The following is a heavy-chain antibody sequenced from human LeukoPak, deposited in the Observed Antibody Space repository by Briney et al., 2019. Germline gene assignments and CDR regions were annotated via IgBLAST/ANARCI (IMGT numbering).Heavy chain of an antibody. CDR2: ITTGDGNT. CDR1: VFTLSSYT. D-gene: IGHD5-12*01. J-gene: IGHJ4*02. V-gene: IGHV3-23*01. CDR3: ARDRGYSGYDWFFDY. Sequence: GGSLRLSCTASVFTLSSYTMTWVRQAQGKGLKWVSTITTGDGNTYYADSVKGRFTVSRDDSKNTLYLQMNSLRAEDTAVYYCARDRGYSGYDWFFDYWGQGTLVTVSS.